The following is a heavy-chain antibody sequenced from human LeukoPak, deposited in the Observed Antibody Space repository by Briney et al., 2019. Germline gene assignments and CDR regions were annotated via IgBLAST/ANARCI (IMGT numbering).Heavy chain of an antibody. J-gene: IGHJ4*02. CDR1: GGSISSSSYY. CDR3: ARLIGLGEVSPYFDF. CDR2: IYYSGST. D-gene: IGHD3-16*02. V-gene: IGHV4-39*07. Sequence: SEALSLTCTVSGGSISSSSYYWGWIRQPPGKGLEWIGSIYYSGSTYYNPSLKSRVTISVDTSKNQFSLKLNSVTAPDTAVYYCARLIGLGEVSPYFDFWGQGRLVTVSS.